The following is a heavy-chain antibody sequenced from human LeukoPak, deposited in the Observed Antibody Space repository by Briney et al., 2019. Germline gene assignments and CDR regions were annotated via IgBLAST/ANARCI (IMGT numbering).Heavy chain of an antibody. D-gene: IGHD6-6*01. V-gene: IGHV3-23*01. CDR2: ISAAGIST. CDR1: GFTFSTYA. Sequence: GGSLRLSCAASGFTFSTYAMSWVRQAPGKGLEWVSAISAAGISTYYADSVKGRFTISRDNSKNTLYLQMNSLRAEDTAVYYCARHTAFVLFDYWGQGTLVSVSS. J-gene: IGHJ4*02. CDR3: ARHTAFVLFDY.